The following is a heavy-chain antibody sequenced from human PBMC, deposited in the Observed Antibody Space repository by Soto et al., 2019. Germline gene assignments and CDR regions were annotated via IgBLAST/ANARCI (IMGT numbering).Heavy chain of an antibody. CDR2: ISYDGSNK. CDR1: GFTFSSYG. J-gene: IGHJ4*02. D-gene: IGHD3-10*01. CDR3: AKVGSNYYGSGSYSSYYFDY. V-gene: IGHV3-30*18. Sequence: QVQLVESGGGVVQPGRSLRLSCAASGFTFSSYGMHWVRQAPGKGLEWVAVISYDGSNKYYADSVKGRFTISRDNSKNTLYLQMNSLRAEDTAVYYCAKVGSNYYGSGSYSSYYFDYWGQGTLVTVSS.